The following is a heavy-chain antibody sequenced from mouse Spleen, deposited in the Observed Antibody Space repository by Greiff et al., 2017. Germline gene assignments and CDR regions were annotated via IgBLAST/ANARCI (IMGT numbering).Heavy chain of an antibody. J-gene: IGHJ1*03. V-gene: IGHV1-52*01. CDR2: IDPSDSET. CDR1: GYTFTSYW. D-gene: IGHD1-1*01. CDR3: ARGSIYVYFDV. Sequence: QVQLQQPGAELVRPGSSVKLSCKASGYTFTSYWMHWVKQRPIQGLEWIGNIDPSDSETHYNQKFKDKATLTVDKSSSTAYMQLSSLTSEDSAVYYCARGSIYVYFDVWGTGTTVTVSS.